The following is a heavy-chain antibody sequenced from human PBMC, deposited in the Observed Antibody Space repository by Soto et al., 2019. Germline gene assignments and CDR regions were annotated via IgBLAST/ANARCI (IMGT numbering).Heavy chain of an antibody. CDR2: LYNTGST. CDR3: ARHSYYYGSTYGCWLDP. CDR1: GASISRYY. D-gene: IGHD3-10*01. J-gene: IGHJ5*02. V-gene: IGHV4-59*08. Sequence: SETLSLTCTVSGASISRYYWSWIRQSPGKGLEWIGYLYNTGSTIYNPSLKSRVTISVDTSKNQFSLKLSSVTAADTAVYYCARHSYYYGSTYGCWLDPWGQGTLVTVSS.